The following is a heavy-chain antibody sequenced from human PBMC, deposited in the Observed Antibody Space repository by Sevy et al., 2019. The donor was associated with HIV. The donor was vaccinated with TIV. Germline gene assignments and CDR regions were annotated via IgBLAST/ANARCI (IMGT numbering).Heavy chain of an antibody. CDR3: ATTGYSSSWYLHYGMDV. Sequence: GGSLRLSCAASGFTVSSNYMSWVHQAPGKGLEWVSVIYSGGSTYYADSVKGRFTISRDNSKNTLYLQMNSLRAEDTAVYYCATTGYSSSWYLHYGMDVWGQGTTVTVS. D-gene: IGHD6-13*01. V-gene: IGHV3-53*01. J-gene: IGHJ6*02. CDR1: GFTVSSNY. CDR2: IYSGGST.